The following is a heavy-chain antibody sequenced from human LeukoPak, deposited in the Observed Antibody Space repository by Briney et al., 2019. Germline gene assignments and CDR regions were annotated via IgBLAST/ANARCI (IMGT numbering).Heavy chain of an antibody. D-gene: IGHD3-22*01. CDR3: AKDRPYYDSSGYYEDAFDI. CDR2: ISGSGGST. J-gene: IGHJ3*02. V-gene: IGHV3-23*01. Sequence: GGSLRLSCAASGFTFSSYAMSWVRQAPGKGLEWVSAISGSGGSTYYADSVKGRFTISRDNSKNTLYLQMNSLRAEDTAVYYCAKDRPYYDSSGYYEDAFDIWGQGTMVTVSS. CDR1: GFTFSSYA.